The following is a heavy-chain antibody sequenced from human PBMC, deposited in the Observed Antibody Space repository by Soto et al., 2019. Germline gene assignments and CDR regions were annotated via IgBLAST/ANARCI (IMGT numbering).Heavy chain of an antibody. V-gene: IGHV3-23*01. CDR3: AKDRGIIVKAGDAFDV. CDR1: GFTFSSYA. Sequence: GGSLRLSCAASGFTFSSYAMSWVRQAPGKGLEWVSAISGSGGSTYYADSVKGRFTISRDNSKNTVSLQMDSLRAEDTAVYYCAKDRGIIVKAGDAFDVWGQGTKVTVSS. J-gene: IGHJ3*01. D-gene: IGHD3-16*02. CDR2: ISGSGGST.